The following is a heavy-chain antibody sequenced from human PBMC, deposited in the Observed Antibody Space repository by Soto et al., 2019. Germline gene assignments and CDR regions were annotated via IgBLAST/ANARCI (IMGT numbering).Heavy chain of an antibody. V-gene: IGHV5-51*01. D-gene: IGHD5-18*01. CDR2: IYPGDSDT. J-gene: IGHJ4*02. CDR1: GYSFTSYW. CDR3: ARQGYSYGPDFDY. Sequence: GASLKISCKGSGYSFTSYWIGWVRQMPGKGLEWMGIIYPGDSDTRYSPSFQGQVTISADKSISTAYLQWSSLKASDTAMYYCARQGYSYGPDFDYWGQGTLVTVSS.